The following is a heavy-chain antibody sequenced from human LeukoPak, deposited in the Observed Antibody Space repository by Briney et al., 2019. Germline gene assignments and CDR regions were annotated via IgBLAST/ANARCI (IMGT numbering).Heavy chain of an antibody. D-gene: IGHD2-2*02. J-gene: IGHJ4*02. V-gene: IGHV1-69*13. Sequence: LVKVSCKASGGTFISYAISWVRQAPGQGLEWMGGIIPIFGTANYAQKFQGRVTITADESTSTAYMELSSLRSEDKAMSFCARSVVLAAAIRNYYFDYWRQGTLVPVSS. CDR3: ARSVVLAAAIRNYYFDY. CDR1: GGTFISYA. CDR2: IIPIFGTA.